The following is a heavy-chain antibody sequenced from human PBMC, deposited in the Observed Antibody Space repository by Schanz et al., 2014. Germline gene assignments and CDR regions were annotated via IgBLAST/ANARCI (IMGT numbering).Heavy chain of an antibody. J-gene: IGHJ4*02. Sequence: QVQLVQSEAAVKKPGASVKVSCKASGYFFSSYGISWVRQAPGQGLEWMGWISPYNGNTKYSEKLEDRVTMTTDISSSTAYMQLRSLTSDDEAVEYCARVVRSDYLSELDFWGQGTQVIVSS. CDR2: ISPYNGNT. CDR1: GYFFSSYG. D-gene: IGHD4-17*01. CDR3: ARVVRSDYLSELDF. V-gene: IGHV1-18*01.